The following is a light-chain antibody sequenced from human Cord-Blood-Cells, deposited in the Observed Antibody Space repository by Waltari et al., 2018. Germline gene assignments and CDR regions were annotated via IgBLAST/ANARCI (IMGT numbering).Light chain of an antibody. CDR2: WAS. Sequence: DIVMTQSPDSLAVSLGERATINCKSSQSVLYSSNNKNYLAWYQQKPGQPPKRLIYWASILESGVPDRFSGSGSGTDFTLTISSLQAEDVAVYYCQQYYSTPYTFGQGTKLEIK. CDR1: QSVLYSSNNKNY. V-gene: IGKV4-1*01. CDR3: QQYYSTPYT. J-gene: IGKJ2*01.